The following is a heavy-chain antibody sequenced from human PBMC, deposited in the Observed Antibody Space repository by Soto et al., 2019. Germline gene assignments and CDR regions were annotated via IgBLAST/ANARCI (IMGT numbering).Heavy chain of an antibody. Sequence: KQSPTLSLTCAISGDRLSSNSAAWNWIRQSPSRGLEWLGRTYYRSKWYNDYAVSVKSRITINPDTSKNQFSLQLNSVTPEDTAVYYCARAKQWPTHGTVYFDYWGQGTLVTVSS. CDR1: GDRLSSNSAA. CDR2: TYYRSKWYN. V-gene: IGHV6-1*01. J-gene: IGHJ4*02. D-gene: IGHD6-19*01. CDR3: ARAKQWPTHGTVYFDY.